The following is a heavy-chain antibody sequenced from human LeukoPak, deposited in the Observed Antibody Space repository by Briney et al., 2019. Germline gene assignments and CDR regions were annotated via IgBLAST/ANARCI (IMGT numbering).Heavy chain of an antibody. CDR2: IYWNEDK. D-gene: IGHD3-16*01. J-gene: IGHJ4*02. CDR1: GFSLSSSAVG. Sequence: SGPTLVHPTQTLTLTCTFSGFSLSSSAVGVDWIPQPAVKALKSLALIYWNEDKRDSPSLKSTLTITKYNSRSQMLLPITHMDSVNTGTYYSAHIFGGGNSGIFDYWGQGTLVTVSS. CDR3: AHIFGGGNSGIFDY. V-gene: IGHV2-5*01.